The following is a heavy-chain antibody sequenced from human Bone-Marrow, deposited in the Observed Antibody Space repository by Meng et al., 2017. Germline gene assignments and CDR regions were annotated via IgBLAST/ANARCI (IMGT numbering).Heavy chain of an antibody. V-gene: IGHV1-2*07. Sequence: LVQSGTGSKVLWSSETVSFKTAGYNFVGYWVYWVRQAPGQGLQWIGWISPHDGGTNYAHEFLGRVTVTRDMSTSTVYMDMSRLTYDDTAIYYCAILEGGWGQGTLVTVSS. CDR1: GYNFVGYW. CDR3: AILEGG. J-gene: IGHJ4*02. D-gene: IGHD3-3*01. CDR2: ISPHDGGT.